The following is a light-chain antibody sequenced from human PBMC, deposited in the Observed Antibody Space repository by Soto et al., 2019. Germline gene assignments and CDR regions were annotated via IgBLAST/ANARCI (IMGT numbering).Light chain of an antibody. CDR3: SSYTSSSTE. V-gene: IGLV2-14*01. Sequence: QSSLTQPASVSGSPGPSITISCTGTSSDVGGYNYVSWYQQHPGKAPKLMIYDVSNRPSGVSNRFSGSKSGNTASLTISGLQAEDEADYYCSSYTSSSTEFGGGTQLTVL. J-gene: IGLJ2*01. CDR2: DVS. CDR1: SSDVGGYNY.